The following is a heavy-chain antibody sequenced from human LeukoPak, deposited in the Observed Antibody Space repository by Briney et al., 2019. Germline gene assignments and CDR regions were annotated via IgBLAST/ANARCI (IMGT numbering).Heavy chain of an antibody. J-gene: IGHJ6*02. CDR1: GYTFTSYG. Sequence: ASVKVSCKASGYTFTSYGISWVRQAPGQGLEWMGWISVYNGNTNYAQKLQGRVTMTTDTSTSTAYMELRSLRSDDTAVYYCARDMMVRGRDYFGMDVWGQGTTVTVSS. CDR2: ISVYNGNT. V-gene: IGHV1-18*01. CDR3: ARDMMVRGRDYFGMDV. D-gene: IGHD3-10*01.